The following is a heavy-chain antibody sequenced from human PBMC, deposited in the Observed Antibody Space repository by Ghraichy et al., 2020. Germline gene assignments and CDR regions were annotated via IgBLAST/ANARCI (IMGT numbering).Heavy chain of an antibody. J-gene: IGHJ4*02. V-gene: IGHV4-31*03. CDR2: IYYSGST. CDR3: ARDSPPLHYFDY. CDR1: GGSISSGGYY. Sequence: SETLSLTCTVSGGSISSGGYYWSWIRQHPGKGLEWIGYIYYSGSTYYNPSLKSRVTISVDTSKNQFSLKLSSVTAADTAVYYCARDSPPLHYFDYWGQGTLVTVSS.